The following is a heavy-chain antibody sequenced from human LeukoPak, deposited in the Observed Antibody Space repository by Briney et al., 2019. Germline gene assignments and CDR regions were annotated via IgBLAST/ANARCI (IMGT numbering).Heavy chain of an antibody. Sequence: SETLSLTCAVYGGPFSGYYCSWIRQPPGKGLEWIGYIYYSGSTNYNPSLKSRVTISVDTSKNQFSLKLSSVTAADTAVYYCARAPGYYGSEGFDXWGQGTLVTVSS. V-gene: IGHV4-59*01. CDR2: IYYSGST. CDR1: GGPFSGYY. CDR3: ARAPGYYGSEGFDX. D-gene: IGHD3-10*01. J-gene: IGHJ4*02.